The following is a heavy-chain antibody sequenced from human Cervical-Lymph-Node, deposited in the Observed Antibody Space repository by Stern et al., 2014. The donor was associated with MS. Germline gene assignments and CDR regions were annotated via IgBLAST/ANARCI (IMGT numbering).Heavy chain of an antibody. CDR2: MNPNSGNQ. J-gene: IGHJ6*02. D-gene: IGHD3-10*01. CDR1: GYTFTNYN. Sequence: VQLVESGAEVKKPGASVKVSCKASGYTFTNYNIDWVRQATGQGLEWMGWMNPNSGNQCYAQRFQGRVTMTRDTSTSTAYLELSSLKAEDTAVYYCARVRFYGSGIYYALGDGMDVWGQGTTVTVSS. CDR3: ARVRFYGSGIYYALGDGMDV. V-gene: IGHV1-8*01.